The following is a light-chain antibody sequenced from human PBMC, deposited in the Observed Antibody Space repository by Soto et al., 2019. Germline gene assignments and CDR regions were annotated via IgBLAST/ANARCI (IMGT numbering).Light chain of an antibody. CDR2: DAS. CDR1: QSVSSY. CDR3: QQRSNWRT. J-gene: IGKJ4*01. Sequence: EIVLTQSPATLSLSPGERATLSCRASQSVSSYLAWYQQKPGQAPRLLIYDASNRATGIPARFSGSGSGTDFTLTISSLEPEDFAVYYCQQRSNWRTFGGVTMVEIK. V-gene: IGKV3-11*01.